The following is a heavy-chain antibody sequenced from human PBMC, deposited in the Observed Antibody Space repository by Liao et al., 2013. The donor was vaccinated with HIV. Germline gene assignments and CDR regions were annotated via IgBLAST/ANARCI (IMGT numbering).Heavy chain of an antibody. J-gene: IGHJ6*03. V-gene: IGHV4-4*07. CDR2: IYTGGNT. CDR3: AREAYYDFWSGYYGDYFYYMDV. CDR1: GASISSYY. D-gene: IGHD3-3*01. Sequence: QVQLLESGPGLVKASETLSLTCTVSGASISSYYWSWIRQPAGKGLEWIGRIYTGGNTIYNPSLKSRVTMSVDTSNNQFSLKLSSVTAADTAVYYCAREAYYDFWSGYYGDYFYYMDVWGKGTTVTVSS.